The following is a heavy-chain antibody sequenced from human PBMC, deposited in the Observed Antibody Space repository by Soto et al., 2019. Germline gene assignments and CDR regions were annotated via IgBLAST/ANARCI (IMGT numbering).Heavy chain of an antibody. CDR2: ISGFNGKT. Sequence: QVQLVQSGPEVKKPGASVKVSCKTSGYTFTSYGITWVRQAPGQGLEWMGWISGFNGKTKYVQKFQGRVTMTTDTSTSTAYMELRSLKSDDTAVYYCARDVVLVPKTMDVWGQGTTVTVSS. V-gene: IGHV1-18*01. D-gene: IGHD2-2*01. CDR3: ARDVVLVPKTMDV. CDR1: GYTFTSYG. J-gene: IGHJ6*02.